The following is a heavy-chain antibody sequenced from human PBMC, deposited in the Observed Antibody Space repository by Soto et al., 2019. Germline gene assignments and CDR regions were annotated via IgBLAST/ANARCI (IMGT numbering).Heavy chain of an antibody. CDR1: GFIFSTYS. J-gene: IGHJ4*02. D-gene: IGHD6-6*01. CDR2: ISSSTGTI. CDR3: ARNLQLEY. V-gene: IGHV3-48*02. Sequence: GGSLRLSCAASGFIFSTYSMNWVRQAPGKGLEWISYISSSTGTIYYADSVKGRFTISRNNAKNSLHLQMNSLRDEDTAVYYCARNLQLEYWGQGTLVTVSS.